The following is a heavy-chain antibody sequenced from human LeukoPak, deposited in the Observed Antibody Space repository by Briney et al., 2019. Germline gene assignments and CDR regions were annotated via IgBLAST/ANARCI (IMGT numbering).Heavy chain of an antibody. CDR1: GFTFSSYW. Sequence: PGGSLRLSCAASGFTFSSYWMSWVRQAPGKGLEWVSYISPDSTQIYYADSVKGRFTISRDNAKNLLYLQMNSLRAEDTAVYYCASGMRVGPIWGQGTLVTVSS. CDR3: ASGMRVGPI. CDR2: ISPDSTQI. D-gene: IGHD1-26*01. V-gene: IGHV3-48*01. J-gene: IGHJ4*02.